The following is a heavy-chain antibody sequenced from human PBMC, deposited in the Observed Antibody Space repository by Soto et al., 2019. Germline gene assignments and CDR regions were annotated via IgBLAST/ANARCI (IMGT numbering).Heavy chain of an antibody. CDR2: ISGSGGST. CDR1: GFTFSSFA. CDR3: AKGSGISSWYSGYYYYGMDV. D-gene: IGHD6-13*01. J-gene: IGHJ6*01. V-gene: IGHV3-23*01. Sequence: GSLRLSCAASGFTFSSFAMNWVRQAPGKGLEWVSAISGSGGSTYYADSVKGRFTISRDNSKNTLYLQMNSLRAEDTAVYYCAKGSGISSWYSGYYYYGMDVWGQGTTVTVSS.